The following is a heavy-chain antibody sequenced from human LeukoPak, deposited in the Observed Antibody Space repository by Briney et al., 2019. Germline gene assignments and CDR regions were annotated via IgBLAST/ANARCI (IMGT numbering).Heavy chain of an antibody. V-gene: IGHV4-31*03. CDR3: ARDWTLDGAFDI. Sequence: SQTLSLTCTVSGGSISSGGYYWSWIRQHPGKGLEWIGYIYYSGSTYYNPSLKSRVTISVDTSKNQFSLKLSSVTAADTAVYYCARDWTLDGAFDIWGQGTMVTVSS. D-gene: IGHD3/OR15-3a*01. CDR2: IYYSGST. CDR1: GGSISSGGYY. J-gene: IGHJ3*02.